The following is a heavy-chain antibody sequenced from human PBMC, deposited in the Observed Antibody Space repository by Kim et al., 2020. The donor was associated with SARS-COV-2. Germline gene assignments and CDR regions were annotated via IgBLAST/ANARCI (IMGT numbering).Heavy chain of an antibody. D-gene: IGHD4-17*01. Sequence: ANYEQKFQGRVTITADESTSTAYMELSSLRSEDTAVYYCARGSYGDYGGYWGQGTLVTVSS. J-gene: IGHJ4*02. CDR2: A. V-gene: IGHV1-69*01. CDR3: ARGSYGDYGGY.